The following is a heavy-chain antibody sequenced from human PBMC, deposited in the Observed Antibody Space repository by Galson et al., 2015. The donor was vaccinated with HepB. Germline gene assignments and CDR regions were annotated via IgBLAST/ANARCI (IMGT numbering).Heavy chain of an antibody. CDR1: GDSVSSNSAA. J-gene: IGHJ6*02. V-gene: IGHV6-1*01. CDR3: ARAVGWNYGGYYYYGMDV. D-gene: IGHD1-7*01. Sequence: CAISGDSVSSNSAAWNWIRQSPSRGLEWLGRTYYRSKWYNDYAVSVKSRITINPDTSKNQFSLQLNSVTPEDTAVYYCARAVGWNYGGYYYYGMDVWGQGTTVTVSS. CDR2: TYYRSKWYN.